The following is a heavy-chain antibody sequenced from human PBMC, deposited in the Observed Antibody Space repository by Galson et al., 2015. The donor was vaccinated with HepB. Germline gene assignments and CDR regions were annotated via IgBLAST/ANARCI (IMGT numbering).Heavy chain of an antibody. CDR1: GFTFSSYG. V-gene: IGHV3-30*03. Sequence: SLRLSCAASGFTFSSYGMHWVRQAPGKGLEWVAVISYDGSNKYYADSVKGRFTISRDNSKNTLYLQMNSLRAEDTAVYYCARVRGYDSSGYFDYWGQGTLVTVSS. CDR3: ARVRGYDSSGYFDY. CDR2: ISYDGSNK. D-gene: IGHD3-22*01. J-gene: IGHJ4*02.